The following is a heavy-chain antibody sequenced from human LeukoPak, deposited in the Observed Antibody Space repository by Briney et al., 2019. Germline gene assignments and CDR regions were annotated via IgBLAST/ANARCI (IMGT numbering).Heavy chain of an antibody. D-gene: IGHD3-22*01. CDR3: ARGFGDYDRSAYLVY. J-gene: IGHJ4*02. V-gene: IGHV4-34*01. Sequence: SETLSLTCAVYGGSFSGYYWSWIRQPPGKGLEWIGEINHSGSTNYNPSLKSRVTISVDTSKNQFSLKLRSVTAADTAVYYCARGFGDYDRSAYLVYWGQGTLVTVSS. CDR2: INHSGST. CDR1: GGSFSGYY.